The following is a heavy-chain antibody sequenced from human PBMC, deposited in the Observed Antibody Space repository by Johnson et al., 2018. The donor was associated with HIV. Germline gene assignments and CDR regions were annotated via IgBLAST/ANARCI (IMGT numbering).Heavy chain of an antibody. CDR3: ARGIVLVVGATRGDGFDI. J-gene: IGHJ3*02. V-gene: IGHV3-11*01. CDR2: ISSSGASI. D-gene: IGHD2-15*01. Sequence: QVQLVESGGGLVQPGGSLRLSCAASGFSFSDYYMTWIRQAPGKGLEWVSYISSSGASIYYADSVKGRFTISRDNAKNSLYLQMNSLRAEDTALYYCARGIVLVVGATRGDGFDIWGQGTMVTVSS. CDR1: GFSFSDYY.